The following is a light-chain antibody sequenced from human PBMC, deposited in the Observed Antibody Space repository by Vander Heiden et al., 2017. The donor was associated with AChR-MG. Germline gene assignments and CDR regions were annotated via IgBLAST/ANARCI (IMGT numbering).Light chain of an antibody. J-gene: IGKJ2*01. CDR1: QSVSSS. CDR3: QQYNDWPPKYT. CDR2: GAS. V-gene: IGKV3-15*01. Sequence: EIVMTQSPATLSVSPGERVTLSCRASQSVSSSLAWYQQKPGQPPRLLVYGASTRATGIPARFSGSGSGTEFTLTISSLQSEDFAVYYCQQYNDWPPKYTFGQGTKLEIK.